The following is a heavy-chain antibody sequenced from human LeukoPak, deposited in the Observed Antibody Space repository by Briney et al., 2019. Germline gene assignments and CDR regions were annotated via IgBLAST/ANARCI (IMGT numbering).Heavy chain of an antibody. D-gene: IGHD2-8*01. Sequence: GGSLRLSCAASGFTVSSNYMSWVRQAPGKGLEWVSYISSSGSTIYYADSVKGRFTISRDNAKNSLYLQMNSLRAEDTAVYYCARARVGYCTNGVCYYYYGMDVWGQGTTVTVSS. V-gene: IGHV3-11*01. CDR3: ARARVGYCTNGVCYYYYGMDV. CDR2: ISSSGSTI. CDR1: GFTVSSNY. J-gene: IGHJ6*02.